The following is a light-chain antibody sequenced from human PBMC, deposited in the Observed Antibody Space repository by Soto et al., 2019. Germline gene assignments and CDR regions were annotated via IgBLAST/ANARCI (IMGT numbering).Light chain of an antibody. CDR1: QSIRSF. J-gene: IGKJ4*01. Sequence: EIVLIQSPATLSLSPGETASLSCRASQSIRSFLAWYQHKPGQAPRLLIYDASNRATGIPARFSGSGSGTDFTLTISSLEPEDFAVYYCQQRSNWPPALSFGGGTKVDIK. CDR3: QQRSNWPPALS. V-gene: IGKV3-11*01. CDR2: DAS.